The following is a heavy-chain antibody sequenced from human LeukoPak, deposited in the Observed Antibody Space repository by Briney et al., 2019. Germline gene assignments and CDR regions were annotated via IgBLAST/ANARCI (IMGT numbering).Heavy chain of an antibody. CDR3: AKPMSIVVVITLFDY. D-gene: IGHD3-22*01. CDR2: ISGSGGST. J-gene: IGHJ4*02. CDR1: GFTFSSYA. Sequence: GSLRLSCAASGFTFSSYAMSWVRQAPGKGLEWVSAISGSGGSTYYADSVKGRFTISRDNSKNTLYLQMNSLRAEDTAVYYCAKPMSIVVVITLFDYWGQGTLVTVSS. V-gene: IGHV3-23*01.